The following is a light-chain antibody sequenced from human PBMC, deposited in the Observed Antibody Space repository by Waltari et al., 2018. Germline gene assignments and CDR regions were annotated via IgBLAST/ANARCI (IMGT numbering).Light chain of an antibody. V-gene: IGKV2-29*02. J-gene: IGKJ3*01. CDR1: QSLLHTDGKTY. CDR3: MQSFLIPLT. Sequence: IVMTQSPLYLSVTPGQSASNSCNSSQSLLHTDGKTYLYWYFQKSGQSPHLLIHETSTRMSGVSDRFSGSGSGTQFTLTISRVEPEDVGVFYCMQSFLIPLTFGPGTKVDIK. CDR2: ETS.